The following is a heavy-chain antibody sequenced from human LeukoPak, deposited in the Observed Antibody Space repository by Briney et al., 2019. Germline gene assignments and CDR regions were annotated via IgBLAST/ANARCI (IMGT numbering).Heavy chain of an antibody. D-gene: IGHD1-26*01. J-gene: IGHJ4*02. Sequence: ASVTVSCKASGYTFTGYYMHWVRQAPGQGLEWMGWINPNSGGTNYAQKFQGRVTMTRDTSISTAYMELSRLRSDDTAVYYCVRGEIIVGATTGDVDYWGQGALVTVSS. CDR2: INPNSGGT. CDR3: VRGEIIVGATTGDVDY. CDR1: GYTFTGYY. V-gene: IGHV1-2*02.